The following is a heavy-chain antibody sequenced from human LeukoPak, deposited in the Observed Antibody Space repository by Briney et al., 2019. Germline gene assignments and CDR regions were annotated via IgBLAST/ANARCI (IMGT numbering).Heavy chain of an antibody. J-gene: IGHJ5*02. CDR2: ISYDGSNK. Sequence: GGSLRLSCAASGFTFSSYAMHWVRQAPGKGLEWVAVISYDGSNKYYADSVKGRFTISRDNSKNTLYLQMNSLRAEDTAAYYCARAEDYGDSRRFDPWGQGTLVTVSS. CDR3: ARAEDYGDSRRFDP. V-gene: IGHV3-30-3*01. CDR1: GFTFSSYA. D-gene: IGHD4-17*01.